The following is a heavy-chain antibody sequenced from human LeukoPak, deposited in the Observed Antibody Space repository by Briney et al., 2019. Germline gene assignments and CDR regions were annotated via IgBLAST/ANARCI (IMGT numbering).Heavy chain of an antibody. J-gene: IGHJ4*02. V-gene: IGHV1-69*10. CDR1: GGTFSSYA. CDR3: ARDLVTYDSSGLSDY. D-gene: IGHD3-22*01. Sequence: SVTVSCKASGGTFSSYAISWVRQAPGQGLEWMGGIIPILGIANYAQKFQGRVTITADNSTSTAYMELSSLRSEDTAVYYCARDLVTYDSSGLSDYWGQGTLVTVSS. CDR2: IIPILGIA.